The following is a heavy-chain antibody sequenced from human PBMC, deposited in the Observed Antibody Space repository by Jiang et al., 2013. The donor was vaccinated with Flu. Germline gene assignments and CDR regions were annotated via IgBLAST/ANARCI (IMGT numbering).Heavy chain of an antibody. Sequence: SVKVSCKASGYTFTSYYMHWVRQAPGQGLEWMGIINPSGGSTSYAQKFQGRVTMTRDTSTSTVYMELSSLRSEDTAVYYCARARITMVRGVINNWFDPWGQGALVTVSS. J-gene: IGHJ5*02. D-gene: IGHD3-10*01. CDR1: GYTFTSYY. CDR2: INPSGGST. CDR3: ARARITMVRGVINNWFDP. V-gene: IGHV1-46*01.